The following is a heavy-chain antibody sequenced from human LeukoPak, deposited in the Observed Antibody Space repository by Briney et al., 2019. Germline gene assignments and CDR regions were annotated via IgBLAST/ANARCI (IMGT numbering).Heavy chain of an antibody. J-gene: IGHJ4*02. D-gene: IGHD3-10*01. CDR1: GGTFSSYA. V-gene: IGHV1-2*06. CDR2: INPNSGGT. CDR3: AKDRGGTGDFDY. Sequence: ASVKVSCKASGGTFSSYAISWVRQAPGQGLEWMGRINPNSGGTNYAQKFQGRVTMTRDTSASTAYMELTSLRSEDTAVYYCAKDRGGTGDFDYWGQGTLVTVSS.